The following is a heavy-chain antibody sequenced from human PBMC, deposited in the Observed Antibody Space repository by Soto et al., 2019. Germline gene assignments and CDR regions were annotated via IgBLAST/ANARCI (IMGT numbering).Heavy chain of an antibody. D-gene: IGHD6-13*01. V-gene: IGHV4-31*03. CDR3: ARDPAAINPYYGMDV. J-gene: IGHJ6*02. CDR1: GGSISSGGYY. CDR2: IYYSGST. Sequence: QVQLQESGPGLVKPSQTLSLTCTVSGGSISSGGYYWSWIRQHPGKGLEWIGYIYYSGSTYYNPSLKSRVTISGETSKNQFSLKLSSVTAADTAVYYCARDPAAINPYYGMDVWGQGTTVTVSS.